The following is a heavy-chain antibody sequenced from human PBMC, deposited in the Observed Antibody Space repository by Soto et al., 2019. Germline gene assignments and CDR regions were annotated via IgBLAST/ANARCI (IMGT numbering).Heavy chain of an antibody. CDR1: GASMSEYF. V-gene: IGHV4-59*01. CDR3: ARDGYDGSGSPYPAF. J-gene: IGHJ4*02. Sequence: SQSLSLTXTVSGASMSEYFWSWIRQSPGKGLEWIGYIYYLGSTDYNPSLKSRVTTSVDTSKRQFSLRLTSVTAADTAVYYCARDGYDGSGSPYPAFWGPGTQVTVS. D-gene: IGHD3-10*01. CDR2: IYYLGST.